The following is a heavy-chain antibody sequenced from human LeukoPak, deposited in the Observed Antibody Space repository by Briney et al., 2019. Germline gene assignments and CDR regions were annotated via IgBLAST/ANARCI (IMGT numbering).Heavy chain of an antibody. CDR1: GGSISSSSYY. J-gene: IGHJ4*02. D-gene: IGHD5-12*01. V-gene: IGHV4-39*07. CDR2: IYYSGST. CDR3: ARGYDSVHRAFDY. Sequence: KPSETLSLTCTVSGGSISSSSYYWGWFRQPPGKGLEWIGSIYYSGSTYYNPSLKSRVTISVDTSKNQFSLKLSSVTAADTAVYYCARGYDSVHRAFDYWGQGTLVTVSS.